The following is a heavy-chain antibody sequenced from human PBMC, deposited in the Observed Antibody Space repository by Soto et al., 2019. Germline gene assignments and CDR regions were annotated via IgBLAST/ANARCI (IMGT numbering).Heavy chain of an antibody. V-gene: IGHV4-59*01. CDR3: VRSGHTFGEVI. CDR2: MHSSGSA. Sequence: SETLSRTCTVSGASLSDYYGGWIRQPPGRGVEWIGFMHSSGSANYYSSLKGRATSSVDTYNNQFSPILTSVSAADTGVYYCVRSGHTFGEVIWGQGTLVTVSS. D-gene: IGHD3-16*01. CDR1: GASLSDYY. J-gene: IGHJ4*02.